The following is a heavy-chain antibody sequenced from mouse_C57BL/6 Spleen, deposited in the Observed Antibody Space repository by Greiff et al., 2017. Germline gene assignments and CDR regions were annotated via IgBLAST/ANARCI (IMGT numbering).Heavy chain of an antibody. CDR2: INPGSGGT. CDR1: GYAFTNYL. D-gene: IGHD1-1*01. Sequence: QVQLKQSGAELVRPGTSVKVSCKASGYAFTNYLIEWVKQRPGQGLEWIGVINPGSGGTNYNEKFKGKATLTADKSSSTAYMQLSSLTSEDAAVYFCARGGVVATDYWGQGTTLTVSS. CDR3: ARGGVVATDY. V-gene: IGHV1-54*01. J-gene: IGHJ2*01.